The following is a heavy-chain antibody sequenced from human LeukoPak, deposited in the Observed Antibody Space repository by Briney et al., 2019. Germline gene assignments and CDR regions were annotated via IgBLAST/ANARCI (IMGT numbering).Heavy chain of an antibody. Sequence: GASVKVFCKASGYTFTGYYMHWVRQAPGQGLEWMGWINPNSGGTNYAQKFQGRVTMTRDTSISTAYMELSRLRSDDTAVYYCACRGYYYDSSGFHLNYWGQGTLVTVSS. CDR1: GYTFTGYY. D-gene: IGHD3-22*01. CDR3: ACRGYYYDSSGFHLNY. CDR2: INPNSGGT. J-gene: IGHJ4*02. V-gene: IGHV1-2*02.